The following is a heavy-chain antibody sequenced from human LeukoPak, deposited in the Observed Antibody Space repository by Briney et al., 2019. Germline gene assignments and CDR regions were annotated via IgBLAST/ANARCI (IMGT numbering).Heavy chain of an antibody. CDR3: ARQYIDILTGYHRGELYWYFDL. Sequence: ASVKVSCKASGYTFTGYYMHWVRQAPGQGLEWMGWINPNSGGTNYAQKFQGRVTMTRDTSISTAYMELSRPRSDDTAVYYCARQYIDILTGYHRGELYWYFDLWGRGTLVTVSS. D-gene: IGHD3-9*01. CDR2: INPNSGGT. J-gene: IGHJ2*01. V-gene: IGHV1-2*02. CDR1: GYTFTGYY.